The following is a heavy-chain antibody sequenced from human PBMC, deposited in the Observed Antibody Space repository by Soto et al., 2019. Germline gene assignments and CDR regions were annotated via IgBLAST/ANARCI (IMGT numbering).Heavy chain of an antibody. CDR2: ISYDGSNK. CDR1: GFTFSSYG. V-gene: IGHV3-30*03. J-gene: IGHJ5*02. Sequence: QVQLVESGGGVVQPGRSLRLSCAASGFTFSSYGMHWVRQAPGKGLEWVAVISYDGSNKYYADSMKGRFTISRDNSKNTLYLQMNSLRAEDTAVYSCATDYGDYGFDPWGQGTLVTVSS. CDR3: ATDYGDYGFDP. D-gene: IGHD4-17*01.